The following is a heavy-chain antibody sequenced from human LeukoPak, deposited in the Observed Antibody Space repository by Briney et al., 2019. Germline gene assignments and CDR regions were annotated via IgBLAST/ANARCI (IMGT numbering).Heavy chain of an antibody. CDR3: AKLGPAGYSSAWADY. D-gene: IGHD6-19*01. V-gene: IGHV3-23*01. J-gene: IGHJ4*02. Sequence: PGGSLRLSCAASAFTFRSHGMTWVRQAPGKGLEWVSAISGSGANTYYADSAKGRFTISRDNSKNTLYLQINSLRAEDTALYYCAKLGPAGYSSAWADYWGQGTLVIASS. CDR1: AFTFRSHG. CDR2: ISGSGANT.